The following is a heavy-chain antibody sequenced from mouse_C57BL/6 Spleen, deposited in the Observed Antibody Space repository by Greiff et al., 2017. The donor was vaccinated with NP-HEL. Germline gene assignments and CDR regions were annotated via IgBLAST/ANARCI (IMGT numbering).Heavy chain of an antibody. V-gene: IGHV5-16*01. CDR2: INYDGSST. CDR3: ARDPGVYYFDY. J-gene: IGHJ2*01. Sequence: EVKLVESEGGLVQPGSSIKLSCTASGFTFSDYYMAWVRQVPEKGLEWVANINYDGSSTYYLDSLKSRFIISRDNAKNILYLQMSSLKSEDTATYDCARDPGVYYFDYWGQGTTLTVSS. CDR1: GFTFSDYY.